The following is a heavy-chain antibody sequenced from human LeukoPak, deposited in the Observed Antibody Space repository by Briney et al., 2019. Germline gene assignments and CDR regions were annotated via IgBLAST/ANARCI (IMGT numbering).Heavy chain of an antibody. CDR3: AIDIVVVPAAIDY. J-gene: IGHJ4*02. Sequence: GGSLRLSCAASGFTFSSYWMHWVRQAPGKGLEWVAVISYDGSNKYYADSVKGRFTISRDNSKNTLYLQMNSLRAEDTAVYYCAIDIVVVPAAIDYWGQGTLVTVSS. V-gene: IGHV3-30-3*01. CDR2: ISYDGSNK. CDR1: GFTFSSYW. D-gene: IGHD2-2*01.